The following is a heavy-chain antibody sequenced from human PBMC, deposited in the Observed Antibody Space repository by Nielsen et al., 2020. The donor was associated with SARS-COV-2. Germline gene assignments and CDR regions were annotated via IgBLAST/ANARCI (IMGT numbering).Heavy chain of an antibody. V-gene: IGHV3-48*01. J-gene: IGHJ4*02. CDR2: ISSSSTTI. Sequence: WIRQPPGKGLEWVSYISSSSTTIYYADSVKGRFTISRDNVKNSLILQMNSLRAEDTAVYYCVKGFYGSGLRFDYWGQGILVTVSS. CDR3: VKGFYGSGLRFDY. D-gene: IGHD3-10*01.